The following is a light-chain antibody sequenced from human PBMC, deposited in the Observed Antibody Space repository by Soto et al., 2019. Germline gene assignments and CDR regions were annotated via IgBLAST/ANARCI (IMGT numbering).Light chain of an antibody. CDR2: ASS. CDR1: QTISNY. Sequence: DIQMTQSPSSLSASVGDRVTITGRASQTISNYLHWYQQNPGKAPKLLLYASSSLQSGVPSRFSGSGSGKDLTLTISSLQPEDFATYYCQQSYSIHRTFGQGTKVDIK. V-gene: IGKV1-39*01. J-gene: IGKJ1*01. CDR3: QQSYSIHRT.